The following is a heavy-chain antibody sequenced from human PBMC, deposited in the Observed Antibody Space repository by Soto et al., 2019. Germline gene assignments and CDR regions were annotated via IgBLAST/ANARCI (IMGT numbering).Heavy chain of an antibody. Sequence: ASVKVSCKASGYTFTSYGISWVRQAPGQGLEWMGWISAYNGNTNYAQKLQGRVTMTTDTSTSTAYMELRSLRSDDTAVYYCARTMVWGGSTGYYYYYMDAWGKGTTVTVSS. CDR2: ISAYNGNT. V-gene: IGHV1-18*01. CDR1: GYTFTSYG. CDR3: ARTMVWGGSTGYYYYYMDA. D-gene: IGHD3-10*01. J-gene: IGHJ6*03.